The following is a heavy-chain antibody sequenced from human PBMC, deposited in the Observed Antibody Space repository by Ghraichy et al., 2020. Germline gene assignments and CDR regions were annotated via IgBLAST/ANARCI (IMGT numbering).Heavy chain of an antibody. CDR3: AHAEIDVAFDI. Sequence: SGPTLVKPTQTLTLTCNFSGFSLSTSGVGVGWIRQPPGKALEWLALIYWDDDKRYRPSLKSRLTITKDTSKNQVVLTMTNMDPVDTATYYCAHAEIDVAFDIWGQGTMVTVSS. V-gene: IGHV2-5*02. D-gene: IGHD3-9*01. CDR2: IYWDDDK. CDR1: GFSLSTSGVG. J-gene: IGHJ3*02.